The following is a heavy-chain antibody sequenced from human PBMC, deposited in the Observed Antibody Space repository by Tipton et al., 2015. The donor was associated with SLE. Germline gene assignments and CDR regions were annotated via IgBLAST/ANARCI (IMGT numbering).Heavy chain of an antibody. J-gene: IGHJ3*02. V-gene: IGHV4-39*07. CDR1: GGSISSSSYY. CDR3: ARDRALYSSSWYDAFDI. CDR2: IYYSGST. Sequence: TLSLTCTVSGGSISSSSYYWGWIRQPPGKGLEWIGSIYYSGSTYYNPSLKSRVTISVDTSKNQFSLKLSSVTAADTAVYYCARDRALYSSSWYDAFDIWGQGTMVTVSS. D-gene: IGHD6-13*01.